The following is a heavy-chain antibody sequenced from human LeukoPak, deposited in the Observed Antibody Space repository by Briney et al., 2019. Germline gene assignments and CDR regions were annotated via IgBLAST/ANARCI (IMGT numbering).Heavy chain of an antibody. V-gene: IGHV3-48*03. J-gene: IGHJ4*02. CDR2: ISSSGSTI. D-gene: IGHD3-22*01. Sequence: GGSLRLSCAASGFTFSSYEMNWVRQAPGKGLEWVSYISSSGSTIYYADSVKGRFTISRDNAKNSLYLQMNSLRAEDTAVYYCARGGSRFDYYDRSNHYWGQGTLVTVSS. CDR3: ARGGSRFDYYDRSNHY. CDR1: GFTFSSYE.